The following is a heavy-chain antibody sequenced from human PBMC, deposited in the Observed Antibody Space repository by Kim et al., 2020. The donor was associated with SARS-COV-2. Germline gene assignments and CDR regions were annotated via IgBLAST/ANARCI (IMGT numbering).Heavy chain of an antibody. Sequence: SETLSLTCAVYGGSFSGYYWSWIRQPPGKGLEWIGEINHSGSTNYNPSLKSRVTISVDTSKNQFSLKLSSVTAADTAVYYCARERVGWGYSYGPTPYDAFDIWGQGTMVTASS. V-gene: IGHV4-34*01. D-gene: IGHD5-18*01. CDR2: INHSGST. CDR3: ARERVGWGYSYGPTPYDAFDI. CDR1: GGSFSGYY. J-gene: IGHJ3*02.